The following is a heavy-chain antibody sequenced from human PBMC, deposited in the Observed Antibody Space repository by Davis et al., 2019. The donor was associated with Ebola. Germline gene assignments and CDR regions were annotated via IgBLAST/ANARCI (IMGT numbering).Heavy chain of an antibody. D-gene: IGHD3-16*01. J-gene: IGHJ6*02. CDR2: INPNSGGT. CDR1: RYTFVGYY. Sequence: AASVKVSCKASRYTFVGYYMNWVRQAPGQGLEWMGWINPNSGGTNYAQKFQGWVTMTRDTSISTAYMELSRLRSDDTAVYYCARDRGSLLYYYGMDVWGQGTTVTVSS. V-gene: IGHV1-2*04. CDR3: ARDRGSLLYYYGMDV.